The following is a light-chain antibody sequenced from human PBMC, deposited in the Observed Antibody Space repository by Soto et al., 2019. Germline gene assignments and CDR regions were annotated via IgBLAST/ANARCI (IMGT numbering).Light chain of an antibody. CDR3: HQSGGSPPHS. J-gene: IGKJ2*03. Sequence: IVLTQSPGTLSVSPGERATLSCRASQSVRRNCLAWYQQKPGQAPRLLIYGASNRATGIPDRFSGGGSGTDFTLTITRLEPEDFAVYYCHQSGGSPPHSFGQGTNLEIK. CDR2: GAS. V-gene: IGKV3-20*01. CDR1: QSVRRNC.